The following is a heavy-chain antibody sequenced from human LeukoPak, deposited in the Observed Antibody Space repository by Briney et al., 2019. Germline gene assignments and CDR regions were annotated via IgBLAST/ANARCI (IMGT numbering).Heavy chain of an antibody. CDR1: GYTLTELS. CDR2: FDPEDGET. J-gene: IGHJ5*02. Sequence: GASVKVSCKVSGYTLTELSMHWVRQAPGKGLEWMGGFDPEDGETTYAQKFQGRVTMTEDTSTDTAYMELSSLRSEDTAVYYCATGGSGSYHNWFDPWGQGTLVTVSS. CDR3: ATGGSGSYHNWFDP. V-gene: IGHV1-24*01. D-gene: IGHD1-26*01.